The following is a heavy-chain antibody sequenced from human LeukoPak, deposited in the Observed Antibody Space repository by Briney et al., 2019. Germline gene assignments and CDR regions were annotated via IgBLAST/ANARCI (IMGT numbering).Heavy chain of an antibody. J-gene: IGHJ4*02. CDR3: AKDPSNYDFWSGYFWGNDY. CDR2: ISGSGGST. CDR1: GSTFSSYA. V-gene: IGHV3-23*01. Sequence: GGSLRLSCAASGSTFSSYAMSWVRQAPGKGLEWVSAISGSGGSTYYADSVKGRFTISRDNSKNTLYLQMNSLRAEDTAVYYCAKDPSNYDFWSGYFWGNDYWGQGTLVTVSS. D-gene: IGHD3-3*01.